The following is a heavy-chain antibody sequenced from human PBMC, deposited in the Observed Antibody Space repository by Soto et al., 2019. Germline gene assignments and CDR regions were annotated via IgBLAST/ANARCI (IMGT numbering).Heavy chain of an antibody. J-gene: IGHJ4*02. CDR3: AKGNSDYDYIWGSYRSDLYYFDY. CDR1: GFTFSSYA. CDR2: ISGSGGRT. Sequence: GGSLRLSCAASGFTFSSYAMSWVRQAPGKGLEWVSAISGSGGRTYYADSVKGRVTISRDNSKNTLYLQMNSLRAEETAVYYCAKGNSDYDYIWGSYRSDLYYFDYWGQGTLVTVSS. D-gene: IGHD3-16*02. V-gene: IGHV3-23*01.